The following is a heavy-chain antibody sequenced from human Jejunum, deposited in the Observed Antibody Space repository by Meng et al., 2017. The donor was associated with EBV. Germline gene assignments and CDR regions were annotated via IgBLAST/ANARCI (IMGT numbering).Heavy chain of an antibody. J-gene: IGHJ4*02. Sequence: QLKVSGPGLGNPSSTRSIICTCCGWSIRSSSYYWGWIRQPPGKGLEWIGTYYNSGSTYYYPSLKSRVTISVDTSKNQFSLKLISVTAADTAAYYCARQGPSGRTFDYWGQGTLVTVSS. V-gene: IGHV4-39*01. D-gene: IGHD1-26*01. CDR3: ARQGPSGRTFDY. CDR2: YYNSGST. CDR1: GWSIRSSSYY.